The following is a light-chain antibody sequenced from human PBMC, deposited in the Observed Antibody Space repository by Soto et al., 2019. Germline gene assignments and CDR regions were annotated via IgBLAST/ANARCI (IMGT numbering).Light chain of an antibody. J-gene: IGLJ1*01. Sequence: QSVLTQPASVSGSPGQSITISCTGTSSDIGGYYYVSWYQHHPGKAPKLLIYQVTNRPSRVSNRFSGSKSGNTASLTISGLQADDVADYYCTSYSSSDIFYVFGTGTKVTVL. CDR3: TSYSSSDIFYV. CDR2: QVT. CDR1: SSDIGGYYY. V-gene: IGLV2-14*01.